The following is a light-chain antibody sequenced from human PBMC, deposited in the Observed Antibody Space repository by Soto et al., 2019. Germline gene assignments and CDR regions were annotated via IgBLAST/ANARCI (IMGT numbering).Light chain of an antibody. Sequence: IVMTQSPATLSVSPGESATLSCRASQNIYSNVAWYQQRPGQAPRLLIYRASTRAPGIPARFSGSGSGTEFTLTISSLQSEDFTVYSCLQYHNLWAFGQGTKVDIK. CDR1: QNIYSN. CDR2: RAS. J-gene: IGKJ1*01. CDR3: LQYHNLWA. V-gene: IGKV3-15*01.